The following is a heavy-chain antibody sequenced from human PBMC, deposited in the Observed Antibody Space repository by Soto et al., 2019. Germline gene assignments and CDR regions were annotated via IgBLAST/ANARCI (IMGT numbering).Heavy chain of an antibody. D-gene: IGHD3-9*01. V-gene: IGHV4-4*07. CDR2: IFASGRT. CDR3: TRGTFDTTAPFY. Sequence: SETLSLTCTVSGGSISNDRWSWVRQPAGKGLEWIGRIFASGRTNYNPSLQSRVTMSVDTSKNQFSLTMTSLAAADTAVYYCTRGTFDTTAPFYWGQGIPVTVSS. CDR1: GGSISNDR. J-gene: IGHJ4*02.